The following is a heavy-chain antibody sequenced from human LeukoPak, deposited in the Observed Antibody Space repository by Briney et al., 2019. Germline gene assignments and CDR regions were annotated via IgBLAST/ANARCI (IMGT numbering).Heavy chain of an antibody. CDR1: GGSISSGGYY. CDR2: IYYSGST. V-gene: IGHV4-31*03. J-gene: IGHJ4*02. D-gene: IGHD6-19*01. CDR3: ARGGGIAVAAN. Sequence: KTSETLSLTCTVSGGSISSGGYYWSWIRQHPGKGLEWIGYIYYSGSTYYNPSLKSRVTISVDTSKNQFSLKLGSVTAADTAVYYCARGGGIAVAANWGQGTLVTASS.